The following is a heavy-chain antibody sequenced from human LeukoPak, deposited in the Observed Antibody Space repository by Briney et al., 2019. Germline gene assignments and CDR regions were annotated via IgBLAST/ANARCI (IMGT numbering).Heavy chain of an antibody. CDR2: IYYSGST. CDR1: GGSISSGGYY. D-gene: IGHD5-12*01. V-gene: IGHV4-31*03. J-gene: IGHJ3*02. CDR3: ARSATGGYSKLDAFDI. Sequence: SQTLSLTCTVSGGSISSGGYYWSWIRQHPGRGLEWIVYIYYSGSTYYNPSLKSRVTISVDTSKNQFSLKLSSVTAADTAVYYCARSATGGYSKLDAFDIWGQGTMVTVSS.